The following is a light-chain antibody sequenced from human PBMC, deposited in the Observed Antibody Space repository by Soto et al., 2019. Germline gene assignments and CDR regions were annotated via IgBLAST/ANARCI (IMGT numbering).Light chain of an antibody. V-gene: IGKV1-5*01. CDR3: QQDNGYFRT. Sequence: DIQMTQSPSTLSASVGDRVTITCRASQSISSWLAWYQHKLGKAPKPLIYDASSLESGVPSRFSGSGSGTKFTLTISSLQPDDVATYYCQQDNGYFRTFGQGTKLQIK. CDR1: QSISSW. CDR2: DAS. J-gene: IGKJ2*01.